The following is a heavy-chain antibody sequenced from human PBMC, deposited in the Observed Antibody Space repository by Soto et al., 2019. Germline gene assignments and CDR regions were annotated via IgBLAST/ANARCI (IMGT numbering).Heavy chain of an antibody. J-gene: IGHJ5*02. CDR3: ARALDSGSWATNWFDP. Sequence: QVQLVESGGGVVQPGRSLRLSCAASGFTFSSYAMHWVRQAPGKGLEGVAVISYDGSNKYDADSVKGRFTISRDNSKNTLYLQMNSMRAEDTAVYYCARALDSGSWATNWFDPWGQGTLVTVSS. V-gene: IGHV3-30-3*01. D-gene: IGHD3-3*02. CDR2: ISYDGSNK. CDR1: GFTFSSYA.